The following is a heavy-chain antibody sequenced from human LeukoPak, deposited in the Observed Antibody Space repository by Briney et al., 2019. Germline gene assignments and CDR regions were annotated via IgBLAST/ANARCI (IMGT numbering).Heavy chain of an antibody. CDR2: ISGSGGST. J-gene: IGHJ4*02. CDR3: AKENPPIYGDYSYYFDY. Sequence: GGSLRLSCAASGFTFSSYAMSWVRQAPGKGLEWVSAISGSGGSTYYADSVKGRFTISRDNSKNTLYLQMNSLRAEDTAVYYCAKENPPIYGDYSYYFDYWGQGTLVTVSS. D-gene: IGHD4-17*01. V-gene: IGHV3-23*01. CDR1: GFTFSSYA.